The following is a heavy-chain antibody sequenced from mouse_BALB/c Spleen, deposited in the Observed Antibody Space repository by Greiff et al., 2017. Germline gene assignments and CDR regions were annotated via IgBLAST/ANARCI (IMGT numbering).Heavy chain of an antibody. Sequence: EVQLVESGPGLVKPSQSLSLTCTVTGYSITSDYAWNWIRQFPGNKLEWMGYISYSGSTSYNPSLKSRISITRDTSKNQFFLQLNSVTTEDTATYYCARIITTSAMDYWGQGTSVTVSS. CDR3: ARIITTSAMDY. CDR1: GYSITSDYA. V-gene: IGHV3-2*02. D-gene: IGHD1-2*01. J-gene: IGHJ4*01. CDR2: ISYSGST.